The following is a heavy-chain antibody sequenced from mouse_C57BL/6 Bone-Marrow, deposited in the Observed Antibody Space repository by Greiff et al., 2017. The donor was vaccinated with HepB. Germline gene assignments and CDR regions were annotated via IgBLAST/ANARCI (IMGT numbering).Heavy chain of an antibody. J-gene: IGHJ1*03. D-gene: IGHD1-1*01. CDR3: ARSPYYYGSSPNV. Sequence: EVKLQQSGPELVKPGASVKISCKASGYTFTDYYMNWVKQSHGKSLEWIGDINPNNGGTSYNQKFKGKATLTVDKSSSTAYMELRSLTSEDSAVYYCARSPYYYGSSPNVWGTGTTVTVSS. V-gene: IGHV1-26*01. CDR2: INPNNGGT. CDR1: GYTFTDYY.